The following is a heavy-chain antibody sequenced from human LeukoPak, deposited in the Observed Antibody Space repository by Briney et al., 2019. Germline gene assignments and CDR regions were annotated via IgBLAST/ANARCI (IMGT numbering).Heavy chain of an antibody. J-gene: IGHJ4*02. CDR2: IKEDGSGK. Sequence: GGSLRLSCAASGLRFSSYWMNWVRQAPGKGLEWVAHIKEDGSGKHYVDFVRGRFTISIDNAKKSMYLQMNSLRVEDTAVYYCVSGTGWIFDYWGQGTLVTVSS. CDR1: GLRFSSYW. CDR3: VSGTGWIFDY. D-gene: IGHD6-19*01. V-gene: IGHV3-7*03.